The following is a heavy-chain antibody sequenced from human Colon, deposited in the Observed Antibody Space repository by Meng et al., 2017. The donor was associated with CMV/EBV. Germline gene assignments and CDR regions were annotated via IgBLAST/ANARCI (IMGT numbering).Heavy chain of an antibody. CDR1: GFTFTNYA. J-gene: IGHJ4*02. Sequence: GESLKISCAASGFTFTNYAMSWARQAPGKGLEWVSVLYSGGATTYYGDSVKGRFTISRDDSKNTLYLQMNSLRAEDTAVYYCAKDREFGTYYYDSSGYGLDSWGQGTLVTVSS. V-gene: IGHV3-23*03. D-gene: IGHD3-22*01. CDR3: AKDREFGTYYYDSSGYGLDS. CDR2: LYSGGATT.